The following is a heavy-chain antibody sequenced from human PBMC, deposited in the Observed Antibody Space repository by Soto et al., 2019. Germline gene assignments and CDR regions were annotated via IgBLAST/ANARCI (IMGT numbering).Heavy chain of an antibody. CDR1: GYTFTSYG. CDR3: ATRSPAFDF. Sequence: QVQLVQSGPEVKKPGASVKVSCKTSGYTFTSYGIAWVRQAPGQGLEWMGWISTSKGNTNYAQKFQGRVTMTTDTSTRTAYMELRSLRCDDTAVYYCATRSPAFDFWGQGTLVTVSS. V-gene: IGHV1-18*01. J-gene: IGHJ4*02. CDR2: ISTSKGNT.